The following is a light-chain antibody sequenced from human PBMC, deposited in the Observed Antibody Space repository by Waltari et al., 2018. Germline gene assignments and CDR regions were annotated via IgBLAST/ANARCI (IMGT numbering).Light chain of an antibody. Sequence: QSVLTQPPSVSGAPGQRVTISCTGSSSNIGTGYDVHWYQQLPGTAPKLLIYGNSSRAPGFPDRFAGSKSGTSASLAIAGLQAEDEADYYCQSYDSSLSGSVFGGGTKLTVL. CDR2: GNS. CDR3: QSYDSSLSGSV. J-gene: IGLJ2*01. CDR1: SSNIGTGYD. V-gene: IGLV1-40*01.